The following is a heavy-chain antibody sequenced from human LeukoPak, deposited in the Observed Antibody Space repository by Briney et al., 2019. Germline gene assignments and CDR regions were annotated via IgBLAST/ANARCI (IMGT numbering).Heavy chain of an antibody. Sequence: PGGSLRLSCAASGFTFSSYGMYWVRQAPGKGLEWVAFIRNDGSNKYYADSVKGRFTISRDNSKNTLYLQMNSLRAEDTAVYYCAREGYCSSISCYIAYWGQGTLVTVSS. D-gene: IGHD2-2*02. CDR3: AREGYCSSISCYIAY. V-gene: IGHV3-30*02. J-gene: IGHJ4*02. CDR1: GFTFSSYG. CDR2: IRNDGSNK.